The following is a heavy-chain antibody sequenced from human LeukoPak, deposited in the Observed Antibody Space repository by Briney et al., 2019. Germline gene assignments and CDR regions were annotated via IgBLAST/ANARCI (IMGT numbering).Heavy chain of an antibody. V-gene: IGHV4-59*01. J-gene: IGHJ4*02. CDR1: GGSISSYY. CDR2: IYYSGST. CDR3: ARGDTAMATPYFDY. Sequence: PSETLSLTCTVSGGSISSYYWSWSRQPPGRGLEWIGYIYYSGSTNYNPSLKSRVTISVDTSKNQFSLKLSSVTAADTAVYYCARGDTAMATPYFDYWGQGTLVTVSS. D-gene: IGHD5-18*01.